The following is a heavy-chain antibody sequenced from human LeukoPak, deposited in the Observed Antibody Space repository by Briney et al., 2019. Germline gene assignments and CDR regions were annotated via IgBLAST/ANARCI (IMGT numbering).Heavy chain of an antibody. CDR2: IGVNNGNR. D-gene: IGHD3-10*01. J-gene: IGHJ6*03. Sequence: ASVKVSCKASGYSFSSYGISWVRQAPGQGPEWMGWIGVNNGNRKYAHKFQGRVIMTTDTSTSTAYMELSSLRSEDTAVYYCARGQKRGTMVRGVQSNYYYYMDVWGKGTTVTISS. V-gene: IGHV1-18*01. CDR3: ARGQKRGTMVRGVQSNYYYYMDV. CDR1: GYSFSSYG.